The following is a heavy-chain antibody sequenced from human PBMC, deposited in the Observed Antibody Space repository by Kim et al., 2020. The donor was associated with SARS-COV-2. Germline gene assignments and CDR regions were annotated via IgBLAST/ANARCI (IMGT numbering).Heavy chain of an antibody. J-gene: IGHJ4*02. V-gene: IGHV1-69*01. D-gene: IGHD5-18*01. Sequence: KFQGRVTIPADESTSTAYMELSSLRSEDTAVYYCARPSFPRVVSYGYDYWGQGTLVTVSS. CDR3: ARPSFPRVVSYGYDY.